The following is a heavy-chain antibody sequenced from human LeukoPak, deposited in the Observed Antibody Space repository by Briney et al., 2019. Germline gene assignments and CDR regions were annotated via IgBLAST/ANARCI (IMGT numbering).Heavy chain of an antibody. CDR1: GGSISSGGYS. J-gene: IGHJ4*02. D-gene: IGHD6-6*01. V-gene: IGHV4-30-4*07. Sequence: SETLSLTCTVSGGSISSGGYSWTWIRQPPGEGLECVGHVYYSGSTYYNPSLKSRVTISLDTSKNQFPLKLSSVTAADTAVYYCASQEYSSSSVDYWGQGTLVTVSS. CDR3: ASQEYSSSSVDY. CDR2: VYYSGST.